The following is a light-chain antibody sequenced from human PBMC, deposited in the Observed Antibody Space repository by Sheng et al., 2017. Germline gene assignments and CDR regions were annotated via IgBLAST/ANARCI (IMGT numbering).Light chain of an antibody. CDR2: DVT. J-gene: IGLJ1*01. Sequence: QSALTQPRSVSGSPGQSVTISCTGSSSDVGSYNYVSWYQQHPGKAPKLMIYDVTKRPSGVPDRFSGSKSGNTASLTISGLQAEDEADYYCCSYAGSYTFPYVFGPGTTVTVL. CDR3: CSYAGSYTFPYV. CDR1: SSDVGSYNY. V-gene: IGLV2-11*01.